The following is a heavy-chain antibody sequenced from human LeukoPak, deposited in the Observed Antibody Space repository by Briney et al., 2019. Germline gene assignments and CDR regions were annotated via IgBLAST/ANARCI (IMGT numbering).Heavy chain of an antibody. V-gene: IGHV3-48*04. D-gene: IGHD6-19*01. CDR2: ISSSSSTI. Sequence: PGGSLRLSCAASGFTFSSYSMNWVRQAPGKGLEWVSYISSSSSTIYYADSVKGRFTISRDNAKNSLYLQMNSLRAEDTAVYYCAREETIAVGGTDYYYGMDVWGQGTTVTVSS. CDR3: AREETIAVGGTDYYYGMDV. J-gene: IGHJ6*02. CDR1: GFTFSSYS.